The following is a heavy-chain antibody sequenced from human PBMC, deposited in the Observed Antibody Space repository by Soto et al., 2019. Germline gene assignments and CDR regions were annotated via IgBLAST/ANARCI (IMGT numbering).Heavy chain of an antibody. Sequence: GASVKVSCKASGYTLTSYGITWVRQAPGQGLEWMGWISGYNGDTNYAQKFQGRVILTTDTSTSTGYLEVMTLRPDDTAVYYCAREGSYHDLDYWGLGTLVTVSS. CDR1: GYTLTSYG. D-gene: IGHD3-22*01. CDR2: ISGYNGDT. J-gene: IGHJ4*02. V-gene: IGHV1-18*01. CDR3: AREGSYHDLDY.